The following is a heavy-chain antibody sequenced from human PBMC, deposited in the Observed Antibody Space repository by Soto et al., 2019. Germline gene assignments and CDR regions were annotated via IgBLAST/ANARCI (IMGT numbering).Heavy chain of an antibody. CDR1: GGTFSSDS. J-gene: IGHJ4*02. CDR2: IIPMFDTP. D-gene: IGHD2-15*01. V-gene: IGHV1-69*12. Sequence: QVQLVQSGAEVKKPGSSMKVSYKASGGTFSSDSFSWVRQAPGQGLEWMGGIIPMFDTPIYAQKFQDRVTITADESTSTAYMQLSSLRSGDTAVYYCARSGGLDRDFNYWGQGSLVTVSS. CDR3: ARSGGLDRDFNY.